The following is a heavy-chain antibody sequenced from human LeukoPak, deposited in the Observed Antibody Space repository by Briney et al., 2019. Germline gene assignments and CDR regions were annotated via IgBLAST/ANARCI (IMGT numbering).Heavy chain of an antibody. CDR1: GYTFTSYG. J-gene: IGHJ4*02. CDR3: ARAPYDFWSGYYTEGIDY. CDR2: ISAYNGNT. V-gene: IGHV1-18*01. Sequence: ASVKVSCKASGYTFTSYGISWVRQAPGQGLEWMGWISAYNGNTNYAQKLQGRVTMTTDTSTSTAYMELSRLRSDDTAVYYCARAPYDFWSGYYTEGIDYWGQGTLVTVSS. D-gene: IGHD3-3*01.